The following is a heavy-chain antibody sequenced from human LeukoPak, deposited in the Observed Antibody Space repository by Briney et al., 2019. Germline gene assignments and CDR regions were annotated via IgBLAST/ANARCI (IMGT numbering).Heavy chain of an antibody. V-gene: IGHV1-8*01. CDR1: GYTFTSYD. Sequence: ASVEVSCKASGYTFTSYDINWVRQATGQGLGWMGWMNPNSGNTGYAQKFQGRVTMTRNTSISTAYMELSSLRSEDTAVYYCARAPFLEWLLYENAFDIWGQGTMVTVSS. CDR2: MNPNSGNT. J-gene: IGHJ3*02. D-gene: IGHD3-3*01. CDR3: ARAPFLEWLLYENAFDI.